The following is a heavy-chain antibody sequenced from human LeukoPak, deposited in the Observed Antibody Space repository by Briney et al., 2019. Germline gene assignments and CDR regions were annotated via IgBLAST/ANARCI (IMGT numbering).Heavy chain of an antibody. Sequence: ASVKVSCKGSGYNFDRYGVNWVRQAPGQGLEWVGWISTYNGNTFYAQKFEGRVSMTTNTSTNTVYMDLRSLRSDDTAVYYCARDLEHCRNIICSNSAYWGQGTLVTVSS. V-gene: IGHV1-18*04. J-gene: IGHJ4*02. CDR2: ISTYNGNT. CDR3: ARDLEHCRNIICSNSAY. CDR1: GYNFDRYG. D-gene: IGHD2-2*01.